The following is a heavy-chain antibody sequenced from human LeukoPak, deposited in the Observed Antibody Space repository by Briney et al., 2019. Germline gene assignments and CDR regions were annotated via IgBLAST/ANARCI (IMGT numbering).Heavy chain of an antibody. V-gene: IGHV3-21*04. D-gene: IGHD6-19*01. CDR3: AKDGYSSGWSYYFDY. CDR1: GFTFSIYS. Sequence: GGSLRLSCAVSGFTFSIYSMNWVRQAPGKGLEWDSSISSSSSYIYYADSVKGRFSISRDNAKNSLDLQMNSLRAEDTAVYYCAKDGYSSGWSYYFDYWGQGTLVTVSS. J-gene: IGHJ4*02. CDR2: ISSSSSYI.